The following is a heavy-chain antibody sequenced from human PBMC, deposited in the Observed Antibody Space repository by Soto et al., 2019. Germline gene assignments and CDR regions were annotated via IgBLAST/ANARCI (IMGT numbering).Heavy chain of an antibody. V-gene: IGHV3-74*01. CDR1: GFTLSNYY. CDR3: AREGDGTTGYYQDY. J-gene: IGHJ4*01. D-gene: IGHD3-22*01. Sequence: EVQLVESGGGLVQPGGSLRLSCVASGFTLSNYYMHWVRQGPGKGLVWVSRINSDESSTSYADSVKGRFTISRDNAKNTLYLQMNSLRAEDTAVYYCAREGDGTTGYYQDYWGHGTLVTVSS. CDR2: INSDESST.